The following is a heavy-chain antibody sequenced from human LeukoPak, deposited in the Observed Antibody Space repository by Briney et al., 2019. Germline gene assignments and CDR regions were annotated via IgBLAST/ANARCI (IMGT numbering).Heavy chain of an antibody. J-gene: IGHJ4*02. Sequence: GGSLRLSCAASGFTFSSYWMNWVRQAPGKGLVWVSRIASDGSSTTYADSVEGRFSISRDNSKKTLYLQMNSLRTEDTAVYYCARYLSSWYDYWGQGTLVTVSS. V-gene: IGHV3-74*01. D-gene: IGHD6-13*01. CDR2: IASDGSST. CDR3: ARYLSSWYDY. CDR1: GFTFSSYW.